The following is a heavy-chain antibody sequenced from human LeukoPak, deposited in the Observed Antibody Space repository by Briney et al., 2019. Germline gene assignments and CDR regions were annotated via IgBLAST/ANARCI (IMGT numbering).Heavy chain of an antibody. D-gene: IGHD2-15*01. V-gene: IGHV3-7*01. J-gene: IGHJ4*02. CDR3: ARRWMEVAATPYGY. CDR2: IKQDESEK. Sequence: GGSLRLSCAASGFTFSSYWMSWVRQAPGKGLEWVAIIKQDESEKYYVDSVKGRFTISRDNAKNSLYLQMNSLRGEDTAIYYCARRWMEVAATPYGYWGQGTLVTVSS. CDR1: GFTFSSYW.